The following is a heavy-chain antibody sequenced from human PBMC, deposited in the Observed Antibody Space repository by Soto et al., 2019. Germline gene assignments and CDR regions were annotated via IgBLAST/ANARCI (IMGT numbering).Heavy chain of an antibody. J-gene: IGHJ4*02. V-gene: IGHV3-30*18. Sequence: GGSLRLSCAASGFTFSSYGMHWVRQAPGKGLEWVAVISYDGSNKYYADSVKGRFTISRDNSKNTLYLQMNSLRAEDTAVYYCAKDVQYLPGAFDYWGQGTLVTVSS. CDR3: AKDVQYLPGAFDY. CDR2: ISYDGSNK. CDR1: GFTFSSYG. D-gene: IGHD4-4*01.